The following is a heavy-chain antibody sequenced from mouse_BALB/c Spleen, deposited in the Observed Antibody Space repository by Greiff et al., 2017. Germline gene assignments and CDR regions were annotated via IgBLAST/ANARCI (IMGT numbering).Heavy chain of an antibody. D-gene: IGHD2-4*01. J-gene: IGHJ3*01. Sequence: EVKLMESGGDLVKPGGSLKLSCAASGFTFSSYGMSWVRQTPDKRLEWVATISSGGSYTYYPDSVKGRFTISRDNAKNTLYLQMSSLKSEDTAMYYCARTTMISFAYWGQGTLVTVSA. CDR2: ISSGGSYT. CDR1: GFTFSSYG. V-gene: IGHV5-6*01. CDR3: ARTTMISFAY.